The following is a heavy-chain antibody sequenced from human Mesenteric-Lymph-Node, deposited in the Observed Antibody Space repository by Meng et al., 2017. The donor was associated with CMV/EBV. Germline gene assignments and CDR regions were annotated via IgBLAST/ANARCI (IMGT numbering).Heavy chain of an antibody. CDR1: GGSISSYY. CDR3: ARDDLTSVTTNYFDY. Sequence: SETLSLTCTVSGGSISSYYWSWIRQPPGKGLEWIGYIYYSGSTNYNPSLKSRVTISLDTSKNQFSLKLSSVTAADTAMYYCARDDLTSVTTNYFDYWGQGTMVTVSS. CDR2: IYYSGST. D-gene: IGHD4-11*01. V-gene: IGHV4-59*01. J-gene: IGHJ4*02.